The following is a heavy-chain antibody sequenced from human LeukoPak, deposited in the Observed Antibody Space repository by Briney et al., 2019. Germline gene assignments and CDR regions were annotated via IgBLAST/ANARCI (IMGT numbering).Heavy chain of an antibody. J-gene: IGHJ3*02. D-gene: IGHD6-19*01. CDR1: GDTFSSYA. CDR3: ARDRARIAVAGTGAFDI. V-gene: IGHV1-69*05. CDR2: IIPIFGTA. Sequence: SVKVSCKASGDTFSSYAISWVRQAPGQGLEWMGRIIPIFGTANYAQKFQGRVTITTDESTSTAYMELSSLRSEDTAVYYCARDRARIAVAGTGAFDIWGQGTMVTVSS.